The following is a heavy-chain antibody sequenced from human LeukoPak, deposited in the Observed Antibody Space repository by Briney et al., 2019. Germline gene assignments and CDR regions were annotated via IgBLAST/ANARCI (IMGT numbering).Heavy chain of an antibody. Sequence: GTSLRLSCAASGFTFSNYAMHWVRQAPGKGLEGVSVIWYDGNNRYYADSVKGRFTISRDNSKNTLYVQMDSLRAEDTAVYYCAKAGGLIASSGIDYWGQGTLVTVSS. D-gene: IGHD3-16*01. CDR1: GFTFSNYA. V-gene: IGHV3-33*06. CDR3: AKAGGLIASSGIDY. CDR2: IWYDGNNR. J-gene: IGHJ4*02.